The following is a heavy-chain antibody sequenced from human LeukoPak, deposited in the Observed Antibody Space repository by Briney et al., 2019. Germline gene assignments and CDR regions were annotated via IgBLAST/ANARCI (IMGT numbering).Heavy chain of an antibody. CDR1: GGSISSGDYY. CDR3: ARVGRDIVVVPAAPNHAFDI. J-gene: IGHJ3*02. D-gene: IGHD2-2*01. Sequence: SETLSLTCTVSGGSISSGDYYWSWIRQPPGKGLEWIGYIYYSGSTYYNPSLKSRVTISVDTSKNQSSLKLSSVTAADTAVYYCARVGRDIVVVPAAPNHAFDIWGQGTMVTVSS. CDR2: IYYSGST. V-gene: IGHV4-30-4*01.